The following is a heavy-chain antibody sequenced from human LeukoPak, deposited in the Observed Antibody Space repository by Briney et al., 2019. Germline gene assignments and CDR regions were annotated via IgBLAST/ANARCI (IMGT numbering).Heavy chain of an antibody. Sequence: ASVKVSCKASGGTFSSYAISWVRQAPGQGLEWMGGIIPIFGTANYAQKFQGRVTITADESTSTAYMELSNLRSEDTAVYYCARENLAAAGTRPIDYWGQGTLVTVSS. V-gene: IGHV1-69*13. CDR2: IIPIFGTA. CDR1: GGTFSSYA. CDR3: ARENLAAAGTRPIDY. J-gene: IGHJ4*02. D-gene: IGHD6-13*01.